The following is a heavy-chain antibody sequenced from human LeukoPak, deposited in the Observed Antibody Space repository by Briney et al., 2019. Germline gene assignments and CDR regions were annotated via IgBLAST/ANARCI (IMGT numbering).Heavy chain of an antibody. Sequence: PGGSLRLSCAASGFTFSSYWMHWVRQAPGKGLVWVSRINSDGSSTSYADSVKGRFTISRDNSKNTLYLQMNSLRPEDTAVYYCAKDRSYYDSGGFRNFDYWGQGTLVTVSS. CDR2: INSDGSST. CDR3: AKDRSYYDSGGFRNFDY. J-gene: IGHJ4*02. V-gene: IGHV3-74*01. D-gene: IGHD3-22*01. CDR1: GFTFSSYW.